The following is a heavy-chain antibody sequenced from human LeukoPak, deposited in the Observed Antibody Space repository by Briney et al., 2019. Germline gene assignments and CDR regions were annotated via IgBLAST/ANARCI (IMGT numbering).Heavy chain of an antibody. CDR3: TRVEETATTAAIIRKYSYYYYYMDV. CDR1: GFTFSSYW. CDR2: IKQDGSEK. Sequence: GGSLRLSCAASGFTFSSYWMSWVRQAPGKGLEWVANIKQDGSEKYYVDSVKGRFTISRDNAKNSLYLQMNSLRAEDTAVYYCTRVEETATTAAIIRKYSYYYYYMDVWGKGTTVTVSS. V-gene: IGHV3-7*01. J-gene: IGHJ6*03. D-gene: IGHD4-11*01.